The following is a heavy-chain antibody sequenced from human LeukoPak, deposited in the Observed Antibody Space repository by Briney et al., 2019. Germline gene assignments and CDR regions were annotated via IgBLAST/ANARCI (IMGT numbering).Heavy chain of an antibody. CDR2: IYYCGST. Sequence: PSETLSLTCTEPGGSIISSIRCSIWEPPGKGVESIGYIYYCGSTNYNPSLKSRVTISVDTSKNQFSLKLSAVTAADTAVYYCARGYSSGSIDYWGQGTLVTVSS. CDR1: GGSIISSI. D-gene: IGHD6-19*01. V-gene: IGHV4-59*01. J-gene: IGHJ4*02. CDR3: ARGYSSGSIDY.